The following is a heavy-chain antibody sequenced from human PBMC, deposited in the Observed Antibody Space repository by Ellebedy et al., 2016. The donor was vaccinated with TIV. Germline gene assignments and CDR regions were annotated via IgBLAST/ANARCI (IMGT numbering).Heavy chain of an antibody. CDR1: GFTFSGYW. V-gene: IGHV3-74*01. Sequence: GESLKISXAASGFTFSGYWMHWVRHAPGKGLVWVSRINSDGSSTSYADSVKGRFTISRDNAKNTLYLQMNRLRAEDTAVYYCARRGYSYCYFYYGMDVWGPGSTVTVSS. D-gene: IGHD5-18*01. CDR3: ARRGYSYCYFYYGMDV. CDR2: INSDGSST. J-gene: IGHJ6*01.